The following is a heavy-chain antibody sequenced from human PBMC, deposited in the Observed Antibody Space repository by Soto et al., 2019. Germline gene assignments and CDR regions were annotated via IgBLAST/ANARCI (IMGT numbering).Heavy chain of an antibody. J-gene: IGHJ4*02. D-gene: IGHD6-13*01. CDR2: IKYDGREK. CDR3: ARDGVAPGLYFDH. CDR1: GFTFSDYW. Sequence: EVQLVESGGGLVQPGGSLGLSCAASGFTFSDYWMNWVRQTPGKGLEWVASIKYDGREKNYVDSVKGRFTISRDNAKSSVYLQMASLRAEDTAVYYCARDGVAPGLYFDHWGQGTPVTVSS. V-gene: IGHV3-7*05.